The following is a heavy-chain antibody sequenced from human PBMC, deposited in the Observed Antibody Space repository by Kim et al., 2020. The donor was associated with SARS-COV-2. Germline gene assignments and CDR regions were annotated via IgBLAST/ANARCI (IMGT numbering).Heavy chain of an antibody. Sequence: SETLSLTCTVSGGSISSYYWSWIRQPPGKGLEWIGYIYYSGSTNYNPSLKSRVTISVDTSKNQFSLKLSSVTAADTAVYYCARGSRLLWFGELCLDYWGQGTLVTVSS. V-gene: IGHV4-59*08. D-gene: IGHD3-10*01. CDR1: GGSISSYY. CDR3: ARGSRLLWFGELCLDY. J-gene: IGHJ4*02. CDR2: IYYSGST.